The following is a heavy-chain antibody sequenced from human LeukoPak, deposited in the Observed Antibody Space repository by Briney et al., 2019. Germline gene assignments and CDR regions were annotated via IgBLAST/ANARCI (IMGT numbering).Heavy chain of an antibody. V-gene: IGHV3-21*01. Sequence: GGSLRLSCAASGFTFSSYNMNWVRQAPGKGLEWVSSISSSSSYIYYADSVKGRFTISRDNAKNSLYLQMNSLRAEDTAVYYCAILIVEAFDYWGQGTLVTVSS. D-gene: IGHD1-26*01. J-gene: IGHJ4*02. CDR1: GFTFSSYN. CDR3: AILIVEAFDY. CDR2: ISSSSSYI.